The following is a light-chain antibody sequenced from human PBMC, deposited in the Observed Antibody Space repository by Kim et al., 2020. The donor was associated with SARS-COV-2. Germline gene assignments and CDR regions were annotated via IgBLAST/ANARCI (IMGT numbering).Light chain of an antibody. V-gene: IGKV1-12*01. Sequence: DIQMTQSPSSVSASIGDRVTMTCRASQGISNWLAWYQHKPGEAPKLLIYAASGSNTGVPSRFSGSGSGTDFTLTISSLQPEDFATYYCQQGVSFPRTFGGGTKLEI. CDR2: AAS. CDR3: QQGVSFPRT. J-gene: IGKJ4*01. CDR1: QGISNW.